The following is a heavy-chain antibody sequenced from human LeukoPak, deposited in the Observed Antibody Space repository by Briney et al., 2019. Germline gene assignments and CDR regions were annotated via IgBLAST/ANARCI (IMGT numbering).Heavy chain of an antibody. CDR1: GFSPSNARMG. CDR3: ARIGPYRNSKVDAFDI. CDR2: IFSNDEK. D-gene: IGHD1-26*01. J-gene: IGHJ3*02. Sequence: SGPTLVNPTETLTLTCTVSGFSPSNARMGVSWIRQPPGKALEWLAHIFSNDEKSYSTSLKSRLTISRDTSKSQVVLTMTNMDPVDTATYYCARIGPYRNSKVDAFDIWGQGTMVTVSS. V-gene: IGHV2-26*01.